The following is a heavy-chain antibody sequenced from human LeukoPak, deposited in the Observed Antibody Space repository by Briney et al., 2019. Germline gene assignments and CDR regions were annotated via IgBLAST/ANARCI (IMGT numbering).Heavy chain of an antibody. D-gene: IGHD3-9*01. J-gene: IGHJ3*02. V-gene: IGHV4-4*07. Sequence: SETLSLTCTVSGGSISSYYWSWIRQPAGKGLEWIGRIYTSGSTAYNPSLESRVTMSVDTSKNQFSLKLSSVTAADTAVYYFARGSNILTGYYNGPPGDAFDIWGQGTMVTVSS. CDR1: GGSISSYY. CDR2: IYTSGST. CDR3: ARGSNILTGYYNGPPGDAFDI.